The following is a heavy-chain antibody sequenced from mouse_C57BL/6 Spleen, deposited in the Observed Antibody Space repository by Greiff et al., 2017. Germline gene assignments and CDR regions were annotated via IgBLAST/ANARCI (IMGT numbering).Heavy chain of an antibody. CDR3: ARSGNKLPFAY. Sequence: EVQLQQSGAELVKPGASVKLSCTASGFNIKDYYMHWVKQRTEQGLEWIGRIDPEDGETKYAPKFQGKATITADTSSNTAYLQLSSLTSEDTAVYYSARSGNKLPFAYWGQGTLVTVSA. V-gene: IGHV14-2*01. J-gene: IGHJ3*01. CDR2: IDPEDGET. D-gene: IGHD5-5*01. CDR1: GFNIKDYY.